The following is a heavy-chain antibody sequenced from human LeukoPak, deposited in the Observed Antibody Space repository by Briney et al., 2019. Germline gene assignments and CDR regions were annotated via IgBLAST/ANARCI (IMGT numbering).Heavy chain of an antibody. Sequence: SETLSLTCTVSGGSISSYYWSWIRQPPGKGLEWIGYIYYSGSTNYNPSLKSRVTISVDTSKNQFSLKLSSVAAAGTAVYYCARQGCTGGSCWYFDYWGQGTLVTVSS. CDR3: ARQGCTGGSCWYFDY. D-gene: IGHD2-15*01. J-gene: IGHJ4*02. CDR1: GGSISSYY. CDR2: IYYSGST. V-gene: IGHV4-59*08.